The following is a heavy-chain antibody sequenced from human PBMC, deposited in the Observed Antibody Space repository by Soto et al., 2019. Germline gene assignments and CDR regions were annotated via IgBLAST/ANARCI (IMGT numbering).Heavy chain of an antibody. CDR1: GFSLSTSGMC. CDR3: ARTTYYYDSSGYYVPGFYFDY. J-gene: IGHJ4*02. V-gene: IGHV2-70*01. Sequence: SGPTLVNPTQTLTLTCTFSGFSLSTSGMCVSWIRQPPGKALEWLALIDWDDDKYYSTSLKTRLTISKDTSKNQVVLTMTNMDPVDTATYYCARTTYYYDSSGYYVPGFYFDYWGQGTLVT. D-gene: IGHD3-22*01. CDR2: IDWDDDK.